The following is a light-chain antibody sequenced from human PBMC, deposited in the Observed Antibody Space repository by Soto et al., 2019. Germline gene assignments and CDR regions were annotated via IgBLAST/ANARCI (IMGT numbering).Light chain of an antibody. CDR3: QQYGSSPQRRT. Sequence: EIVLTQSPAPLSVSPGERATLSCRATETISTNVAWFQRKPGQPPRLLIYGASSRATGIPDRFSGSGSGTDFTLTISRLEPEEFAVYYCQQYGSSPQRRTLGQGTKVDIK. CDR1: ETISTN. V-gene: IGKV3-20*01. J-gene: IGKJ1*01. CDR2: GAS.